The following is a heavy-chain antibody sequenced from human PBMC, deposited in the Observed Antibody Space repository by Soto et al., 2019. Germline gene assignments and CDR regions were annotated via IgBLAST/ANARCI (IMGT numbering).Heavy chain of an antibody. CDR1: GGTFSSYS. Sequence: QVQLVQSGAEVKKPGSSVKVSCKASGGTFSSYSFSWVRQAPGQGLECMGGFSPIFGTANYAQKFLVRVTITADEFTSTVYMELSSLRSEYTAVYYCARGVTSGSFPPFDYWGQGTLVTVSS. V-gene: IGHV1-69*12. CDR3: ARGVTSGSFPPFDY. CDR2: FSPIFGTA. J-gene: IGHJ4*02. D-gene: IGHD1-26*01.